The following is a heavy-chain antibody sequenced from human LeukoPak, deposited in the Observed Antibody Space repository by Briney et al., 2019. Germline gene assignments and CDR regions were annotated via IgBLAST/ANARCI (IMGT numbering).Heavy chain of an antibody. Sequence: PGGSLRLSCAGAGFTFSNYGMSWVRQAPGKGPEWVGLIRSKIDGETIEYAAPVKDRFVISRDDSKNTVYLQMTSLKIEDTAVYYCTTAGISGTRWYYNGMDVWGQGTTVTVSS. CDR1: GFTFSNYG. D-gene: IGHD1-20*01. V-gene: IGHV3-15*01. CDR2: IRSKIDGETI. J-gene: IGHJ6*02. CDR3: TTAGISGTRWYYNGMDV.